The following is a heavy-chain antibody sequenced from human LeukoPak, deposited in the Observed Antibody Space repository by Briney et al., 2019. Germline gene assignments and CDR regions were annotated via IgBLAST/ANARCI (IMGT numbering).Heavy chain of an antibody. CDR2: ISAYNGNT. V-gene: IGHV1-18*01. CDR3: ASGYYDFWSGYGHFDY. Sequence: ASVKVSCKASGYTFTSYGISWVRQAPGQGLEWMGWISAYNGNTNYAQKLQGRVTMTTDTSTSTAYMELRSLRSDDTAVYYCASGYYDFWSGYGHFDYWGQGTLVTVSS. CDR1: GYTFTSYG. D-gene: IGHD3-3*01. J-gene: IGHJ4*02.